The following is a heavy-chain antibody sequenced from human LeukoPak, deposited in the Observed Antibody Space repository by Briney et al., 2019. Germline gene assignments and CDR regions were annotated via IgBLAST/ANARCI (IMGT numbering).Heavy chain of an antibody. V-gene: IGHV1-69*04. CDR3: ARERAHYYYYDSSGYYSKDQYYFDY. CDR1: GGTFSSYA. Sequence: ASVKVSCKASGGTFSSYAISWVRQAPGQRLEWRGRIIPILGIANYAQKFQGRVTITADKSTSTASMELSSLRSDDTAVYYCARERAHYYYYDSSGYYSKDQYYFDYWGQGTLVTVSS. CDR2: IIPILGIA. D-gene: IGHD3-22*01. J-gene: IGHJ4*02.